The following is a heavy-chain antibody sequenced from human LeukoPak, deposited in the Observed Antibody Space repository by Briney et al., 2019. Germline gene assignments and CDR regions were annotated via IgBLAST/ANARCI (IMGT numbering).Heavy chain of an antibody. CDR1: GGSISSGGYS. V-gene: IGHV4-30-4*07. J-gene: IGHJ5*02. Sequence: SQTLSLTCAVSGGSISSGGYSWSWIRQPPGKGLEWIGYIYYNGNTYYNPSLKSRVTISLDTSKNQFSLKLSSVTVADTAVYYCARNRYYYGSGNYGVPNWFDPWGQGTLVTVSS. CDR2: IYYNGNT. CDR3: ARNRYYYGSGNYGVPNWFDP. D-gene: IGHD3-10*01.